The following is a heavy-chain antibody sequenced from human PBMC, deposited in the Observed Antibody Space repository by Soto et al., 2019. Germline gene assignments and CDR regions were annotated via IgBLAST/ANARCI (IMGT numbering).Heavy chain of an antibody. Sequence: QVQLVQSGAEVKKPGASVKVSCKPSGYTFTSYDINWVRQATGQGPEWMGWMNPNNGATGYAQKFQGRVTMTRDTSMTTAYMELSSLRSEDTAVYYCARGYGSYFAYWGQGSMVTVSS. J-gene: IGHJ4*02. V-gene: IGHV1-8*01. D-gene: IGHD3-10*01. CDR1: GYTFTSYD. CDR2: MNPNNGAT. CDR3: ARGYGSYFAY.